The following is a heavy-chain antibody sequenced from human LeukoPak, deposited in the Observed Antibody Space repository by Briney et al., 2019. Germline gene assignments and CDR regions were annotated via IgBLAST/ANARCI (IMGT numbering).Heavy chain of an antibody. CDR3: ARARSGSLDY. CDR1: GGSISSYY. V-gene: IGHV4-4*07. D-gene: IGHD1-26*01. J-gene: IGHJ4*02. Sequence: SETLSLTXTVSGGSISSYYWSWIRQPAGKGLEWVGRIYSSGSTNDNPSLKSRVTMSVDTSKNQFSLKLTSVTAADTAVYYCARARSGSLDYWGPGTLVTVSS. CDR2: IYSSGST.